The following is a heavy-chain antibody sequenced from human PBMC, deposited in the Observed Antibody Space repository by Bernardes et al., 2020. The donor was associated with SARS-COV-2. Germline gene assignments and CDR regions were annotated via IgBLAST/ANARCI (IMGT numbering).Heavy chain of an antibody. V-gene: IGHV4-34*01. CDR2: INHSGST. CDR1: GGSFSGYY. Sequence: SETLSLTCAVYGGSFSGYYWSWIRQPPGKGLEWIGEINHSGSTNYNPSLKSRVTISVDTSKNQFSLKLSSVTAADTAVYYCARWGKEWSRYYYYYGMDVWGQGTTVTVSS. D-gene: IGHD3-3*01. CDR3: ARWGKEWSRYYYYYGMDV. J-gene: IGHJ6*02.